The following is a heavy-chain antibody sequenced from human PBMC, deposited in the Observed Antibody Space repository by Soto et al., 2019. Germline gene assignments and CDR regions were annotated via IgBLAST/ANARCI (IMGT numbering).Heavy chain of an antibody. Sequence: PGESLKISCKGIGYSFTSYWIGWVRQMPGKGLEWMGIIYPGDSDTRYSPSFQGHVTISADKSFTTAYLQWSSLKASDTAMYYCAQSPRLTEAFDIWGQGTMVTVSS. CDR2: IYPGDSDT. J-gene: IGHJ3*02. CDR3: AQSPRLTEAFDI. V-gene: IGHV5-51*01. CDR1: GYSFTSYW.